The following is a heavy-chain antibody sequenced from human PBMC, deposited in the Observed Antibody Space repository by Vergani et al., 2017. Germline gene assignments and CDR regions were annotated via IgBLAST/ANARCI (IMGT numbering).Heavy chain of an antibody. J-gene: IGHJ5*02. Sequence: QITLKESGPTLVKPTQTLTLTCTFFGFSLSTSGVGVGWIRQPPGKALEWLALIYWNDDKRYSPSLKSRLTITKDTSKNQVVLTMTNMDPVDTATYYCAHRTIYGSGSYKRERGFDPWGQGTLVTVSS. CDR2: IYWNDDK. V-gene: IGHV2-5*01. CDR3: AHRTIYGSGSYKRERGFDP. D-gene: IGHD3-10*01. CDR1: GFSLSTSGVG.